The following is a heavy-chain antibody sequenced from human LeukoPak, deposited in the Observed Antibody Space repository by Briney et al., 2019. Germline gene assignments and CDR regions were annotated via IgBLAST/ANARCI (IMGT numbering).Heavy chain of an antibody. CDR3: ARGGSYFFSVDY. CDR2: IYTSGTT. D-gene: IGHD1-26*01. CDR1: GFTVSSDH. J-gene: IGHJ4*02. V-gene: IGHV3-53*01. Sequence: GGSLRPSCAASGFTVSSDHMSWVRQAPGKGLEWVSIIYTSGTTYYADSVKGRFTISRDNSKNTLYLQMNSLRAEDTAVYYCARGGSYFFSVDYWGQGTLVTVSS.